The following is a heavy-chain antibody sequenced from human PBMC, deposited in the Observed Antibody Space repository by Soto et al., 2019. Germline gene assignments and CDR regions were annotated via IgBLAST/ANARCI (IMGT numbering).Heavy chain of an antibody. CDR2: IVVGSGNT. Sequence: SVKVSCKASGFTFTSSAMQWVRQARGQRLEWIGWIVVGSGNTNYAQKFQERVTITRDMSTSTAYLELSSLRSEDTAVYYCVAVHYYDIRSATVTWLDSWGQGTLVTVSS. V-gene: IGHV1-58*02. J-gene: IGHJ5*01. D-gene: IGHD3-3*01. CDR1: GFTFTSSA. CDR3: VAVHYYDIRSATVTWLDS.